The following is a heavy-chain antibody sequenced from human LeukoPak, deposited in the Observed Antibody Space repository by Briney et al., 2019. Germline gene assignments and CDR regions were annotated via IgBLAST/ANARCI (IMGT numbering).Heavy chain of an antibody. V-gene: IGHV4-59*01. Sequence: SGTLSLTCTVSGDSISSYYCSWIRQPPGKGLEWMGYIYYSGSTSYNPSLKSRVTISLDTSNNQFSLKLRSVTAADTAVYYCARVFYYDSSGYYYLWDNWFDPWGQGTLVTVSS. J-gene: IGHJ5*02. D-gene: IGHD3-22*01. CDR1: GDSISSYY. CDR3: ARVFYYDSSGYYYLWDNWFDP. CDR2: IYYSGST.